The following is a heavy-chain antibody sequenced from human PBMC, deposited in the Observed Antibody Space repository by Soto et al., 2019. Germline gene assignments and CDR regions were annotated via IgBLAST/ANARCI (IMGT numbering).Heavy chain of an antibody. CDR1: GFTFSTYS. Sequence: EVQLVESGGGLVQPGGSLRLSCAASGFTFSTYSMNWVRQATGKGLEWVSYISSSSYTIYYVDSVKGRFTISRDNAKNSLYLQMNSLRDEDTAVYYCARGGSSSDNGMDVWGQGTTVTVSS. J-gene: IGHJ6*02. CDR3: ARGGSSSDNGMDV. CDR2: ISSSSYTI. V-gene: IGHV3-48*02. D-gene: IGHD6-6*01.